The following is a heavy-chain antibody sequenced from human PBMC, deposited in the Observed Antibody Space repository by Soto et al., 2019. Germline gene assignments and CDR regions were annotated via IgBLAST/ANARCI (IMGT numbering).Heavy chain of an antibody. Sequence: APAKVSCKASGSTISIYGFIRGRQAPGQGPEWMGGIIPIFGTANYAQKFQGRVTITADESTSTAYMELSSLRSEDTAVYYCASTITTRYYGMDVWGQGTTVTVSS. CDR3: ASTITTRYYGMDV. D-gene: IGHD5-12*01. CDR1: GSTISIYG. CDR2: IIPIFGTA. V-gene: IGHV1-69*13. J-gene: IGHJ6*02.